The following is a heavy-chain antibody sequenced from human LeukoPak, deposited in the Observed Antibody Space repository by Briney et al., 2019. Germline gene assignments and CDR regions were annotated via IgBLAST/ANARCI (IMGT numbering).Heavy chain of an antibody. Sequence: PGRSLTLSGSASGFTFDYYPMLWLPPAPGKGREGFSTLSGSGGSTYYADAVKGRFTISRDNSKSTLYLQMHSLRAEDTAVYYCAKTPTRGTLRLFFKYWGQGTLVTVSS. J-gene: IGHJ4*02. CDR2: LSGSGGST. CDR3: AKTPTRGTLRLFFKY. V-gene: IGHV3-23*01. D-gene: IGHD5/OR15-5a*01. CDR1: GFTFDYYP.